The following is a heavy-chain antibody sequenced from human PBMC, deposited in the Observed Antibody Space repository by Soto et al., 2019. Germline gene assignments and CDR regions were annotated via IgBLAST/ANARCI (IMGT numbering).Heavy chain of an antibody. J-gene: IGHJ3*02. CDR2: IRSKAYGGTT. Sequence: EVQLVESGGGLVQPGRSLRLSCTASGFTFGDYAMSWFRQAPGKGLEWVGFIRSKAYGGTTEYAASVKGRFTISRDDSKSIAYLQMNSLKTEDTAVYYCTRWGSYRANDAFDIWGQGTMVTVSS. CDR3: TRWGSYRANDAFDI. D-gene: IGHD3-16*02. V-gene: IGHV3-49*03. CDR1: GFTFGDYA.